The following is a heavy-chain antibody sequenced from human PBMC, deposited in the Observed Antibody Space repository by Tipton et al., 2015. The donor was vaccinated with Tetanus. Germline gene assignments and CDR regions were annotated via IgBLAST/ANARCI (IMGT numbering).Heavy chain of an antibody. D-gene: IGHD1-1*01. J-gene: IGHJ4*02. Sequence: SLRLSCVASGFIVSSHYMSWVRQAPGKGLEWVSVMYSGGDTYYVDSVKGRFSISRDNAKNTLYLQMNSLRVEDTAVYYCARANNEFPKKGPFDSWGQGSLVIVSS. CDR1: GFIVSSHY. V-gene: IGHV3-53*01. CDR2: MYSGGDT. CDR3: ARANNEFPKKGPFDS.